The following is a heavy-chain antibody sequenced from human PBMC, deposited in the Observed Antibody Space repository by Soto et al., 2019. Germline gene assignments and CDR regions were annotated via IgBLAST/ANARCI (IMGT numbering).Heavy chain of an antibody. Sequence: SETLSLTCTGSGGSISSGNYCWSWIRQPPGKGLEWIGYIYYSGSTYYNPSLKSRVTISVDASKNQFSLKLSSVTAADTAVYYCARSHGSGSYYNDYWGQGTLVTVSS. CDR1: GGSISSGNYC. J-gene: IGHJ4*02. CDR2: IYYSGST. CDR3: ARSHGSGSYYNDY. D-gene: IGHD3-10*01. V-gene: IGHV4-30-4*01.